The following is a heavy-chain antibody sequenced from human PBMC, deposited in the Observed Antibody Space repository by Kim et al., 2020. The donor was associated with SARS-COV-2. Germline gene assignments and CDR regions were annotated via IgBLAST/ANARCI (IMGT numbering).Heavy chain of an antibody. CDR2: IYYSGSA. V-gene: IGHV4-31*03. CDR3: ATYSSGYYSYYFDY. CDR1: GGSISSGGYY. D-gene: IGHD3-22*01. J-gene: IGHJ4*02. Sequence: SQTLSLTCSVSGGSISSGGYYWSWIRQHPGKGLEWIGYIYYSGSAYYNPSLKSRVTISVDTSKNQFSLKLSSVTAADTAVNYCATYSSGYYSYYFDYWGQGTLVTVSS.